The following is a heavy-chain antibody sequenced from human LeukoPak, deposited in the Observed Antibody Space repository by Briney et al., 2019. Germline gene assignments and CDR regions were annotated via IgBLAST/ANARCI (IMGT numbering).Heavy chain of an antibody. Sequence: PSETLSLTCTVSGGSISSSSYYWGWIRQPPGKGLEWIGEINHSGGTKYNPSLKSRVTISVDTSKNQSSLKLSSVTAADTAMYYCARFKDPGGTYYYYYMDVGGKGTTVTVPS. D-gene: IGHD3-16*01. CDR3: ARFKDPGGTYYYYYMDV. J-gene: IGHJ6*03. V-gene: IGHV4-39*07. CDR1: GGSISSSSYY. CDR2: INHSGGT.